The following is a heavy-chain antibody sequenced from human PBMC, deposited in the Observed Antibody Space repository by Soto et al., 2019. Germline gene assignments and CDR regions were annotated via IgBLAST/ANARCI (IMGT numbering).Heavy chain of an antibody. Sequence: GASVKVSCKASGYTFTRLDVNWVRQASGQGLEWMGWMNPISDTGFAQKFQGRVTLTRDTSTSTVYMELSSLTFEDTAVYYCARYQEAEGFISWGQGTPVTVSS. CDR1: GYTFTRLD. J-gene: IGHJ5*02. CDR3: ARYQEAEGFIS. D-gene: IGHD6-13*01. V-gene: IGHV1-8*01. CDR2: MNPISDT.